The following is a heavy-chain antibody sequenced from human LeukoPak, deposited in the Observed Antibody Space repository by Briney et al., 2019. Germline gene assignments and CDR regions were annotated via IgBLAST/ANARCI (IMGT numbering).Heavy chain of an antibody. D-gene: IGHD3-3*01. CDR2: IYTSGST. CDR3: ARENDFWSGRGGFDP. CDR1: GGSISSGSYY. V-gene: IGHV4-61*02. Sequence: SQTLSLTCTVSGGSISSGSYYWSWIRQPAGKGLEWIGRIYTSGSTNYNPSLKSRVTISVDTSKNQFSLKLSSVTAADTAVYYCARENDFWSGRGGFDPWGQGTLVTVSS. J-gene: IGHJ5*02.